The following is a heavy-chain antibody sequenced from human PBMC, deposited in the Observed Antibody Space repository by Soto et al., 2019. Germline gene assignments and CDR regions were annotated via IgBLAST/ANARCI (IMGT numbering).Heavy chain of an antibody. Sequence: SPSETLSLTCAVYGGSFSGYYWSWIRQPPGKGLEWIGEINHSGSTNYNPSLKSRVTISVDTSKNQFSLKLSSVTAADTAVYYCARVRIFGVVIPFDPWGQGTLVTVSS. CDR2: INHSGST. V-gene: IGHV4-34*01. CDR1: GGSFSGYY. J-gene: IGHJ5*02. CDR3: ARVRIFGVVIPFDP. D-gene: IGHD3-3*01.